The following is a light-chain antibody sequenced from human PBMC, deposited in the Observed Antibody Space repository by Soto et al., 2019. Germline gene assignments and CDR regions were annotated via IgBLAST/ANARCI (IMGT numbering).Light chain of an antibody. V-gene: IGLV1-40*01. J-gene: IGLJ2*01. CDR2: GNS. Sequence: QSVLTQPPSVSGAPGQRVTISCTGSSSNIGAGYDVHGYKQLPGTAPKLLIYGNSNRPSGVPDRFSDSKSGTSASLAITGLQAEDEADYYCQSYDSSLSVVFGGGTKLTVL. CDR1: SSNIGAGYD. CDR3: QSYDSSLSVV.